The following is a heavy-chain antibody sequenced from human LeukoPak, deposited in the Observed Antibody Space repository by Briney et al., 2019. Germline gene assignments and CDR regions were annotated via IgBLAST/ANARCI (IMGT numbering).Heavy chain of an antibody. CDR3: AKVGLRGVYYFDY. CDR1: GLTFSSYR. CDR2: ISSSGNYI. V-gene: IGHV3-21*04. Sequence: GGSLRLSCAASGLTFSSYRMNWVRQAPGKGLEWVSSISSSGNYIYYADSVKGRFTISRDNSKNTLYLQMNSLRAEDTAVYYCAKVGLRGVYYFDYWGQGTLVTVSS. J-gene: IGHJ4*02. D-gene: IGHD3-10*01.